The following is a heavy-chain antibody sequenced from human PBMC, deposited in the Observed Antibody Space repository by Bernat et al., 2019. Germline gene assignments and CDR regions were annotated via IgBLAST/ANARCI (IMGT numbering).Heavy chain of an antibody. CDR1: GFTFSGSA. D-gene: IGHD6-13*01. V-gene: IGHV3-30-3*01. Sequence: QVQLVESGGGLVQPGGSLKLSCAASGFTFSGSAMHWVRQASGKGLEWVAVISYDGSNKYYADSVKGRFTISRDNSKNSLYLQMNSLRAEDTAVYYCASGQQLVRRLYYYGMDVWGQGTTVTVSS. CDR3: ASGQQLVRRLYYYGMDV. CDR2: ISYDGSNK. J-gene: IGHJ6*02.